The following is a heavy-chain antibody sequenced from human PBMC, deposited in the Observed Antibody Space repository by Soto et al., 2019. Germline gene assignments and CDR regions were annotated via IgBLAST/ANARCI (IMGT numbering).Heavy chain of an antibody. J-gene: IGHJ5*01. Sequence: QVQLVESGGGVVQPGRSLRLSCAASGFTFSDYAMHWVRQAPGKGLEWVAITSFDGSSKYYGASVKGRFTISRDNSKNTLYLQMNSLRAEDTAVYYCARDAGLLGYDFWSAEQINNWFDSWGQGILVTVSS. CDR2: TSFDGSSK. CDR1: GFTFSDYA. D-gene: IGHD3-3*01. CDR3: ARDAGLLGYDFWSAEQINNWFDS. V-gene: IGHV3-30-3*01.